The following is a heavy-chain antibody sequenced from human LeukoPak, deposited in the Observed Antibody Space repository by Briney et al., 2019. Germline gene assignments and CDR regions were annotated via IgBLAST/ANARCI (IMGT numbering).Heavy chain of an antibody. D-gene: IGHD6-13*01. CDR1: GGSISSSSHS. V-gene: IGHV4-39*07. Sequence: SETLSLTCTVSGGSISSSSHSWGWIRQPPGKGLEWTGTIYYTGRTYYNPSLESRLTISVDTSKNQFSLRLTSVTAADTAMYYCARDSSSSYAYFQHWGQGTLVTVSS. CDR3: ARDSSSSYAYFQH. J-gene: IGHJ1*01. CDR2: IYYTGRT.